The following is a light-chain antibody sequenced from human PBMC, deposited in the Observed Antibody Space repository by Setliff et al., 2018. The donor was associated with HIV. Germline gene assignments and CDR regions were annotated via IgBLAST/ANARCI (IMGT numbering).Light chain of an antibody. CDR2: EVS. CDR3: SSYRSGNTLV. V-gene: IGLV2-14*01. J-gene: IGLJ1*01. CDR1: GSDVGGYKY. Sequence: QSVLTQPPSASGSPGQSVTVSCTGTGSDVGGYKYVYWYQQHPGKAPKLMIYEVSNRPSGISNRFSGSKSGNTASLTIPGLQAEDEADYYCSSYRSGNTLVFGTGTKVTVL.